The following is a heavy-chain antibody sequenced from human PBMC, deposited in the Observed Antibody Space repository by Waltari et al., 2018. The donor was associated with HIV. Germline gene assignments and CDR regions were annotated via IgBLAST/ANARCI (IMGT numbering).Heavy chain of an antibody. CDR2: IYSDGAI. J-gene: IGHJ4*02. D-gene: IGHD3-3*01. CDR3: ARDRGGNFWSAHKPAFLDY. V-gene: IGHV3-66*01. CDR1: GFAVRSNY. Sequence: DVKLVVSGGGLVPRGGSLRLSCADSGFAVRSNYLRWVRQAPGKGLEWVSVIYSDGAIYYTDSVKGRFIVSRDTSKNVVYLQMNSLGVEDTAVYFCARDRGGNFWSAHKPAFLDYWGQGTLVSVSS.